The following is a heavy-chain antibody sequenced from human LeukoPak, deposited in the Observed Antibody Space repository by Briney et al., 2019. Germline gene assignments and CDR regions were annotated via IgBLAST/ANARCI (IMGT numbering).Heavy chain of an antibody. CDR3: TRGSSWSQYYYYYYMDV. V-gene: IGHV3-21*01. D-gene: IGHD6-19*01. Sequence: GGSLRLSCAASGFTFSSNWMSWVRQAPGKGLEWVSSITTTSSYIYYADSVKGRFTISRDNAMNSLYLEMNSLRAEDTAVYYCTRGSSWSQYYYYYYMDVWGEGTTVTVSS. J-gene: IGHJ6*03. CDR2: ITTTSSYI. CDR1: GFTFSSNW.